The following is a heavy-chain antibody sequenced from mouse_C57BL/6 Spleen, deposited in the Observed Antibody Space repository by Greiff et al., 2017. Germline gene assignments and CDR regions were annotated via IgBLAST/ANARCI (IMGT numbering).Heavy chain of an antibody. CDR3: ARRMITRIAIDY. CDR2: INPNNGGT. CDR1: GYTFTDYY. Sequence: SGYTFTDYYMNWVKQSHGKSLEWIGDINPNNGGTSYNQKFKGKATLTVDKSSSTAYMELRSLTSEDSAVYYCARRMITRIAIDYWGQGTSVTVSS. D-gene: IGHD2-4*01. V-gene: IGHV1-26*01. J-gene: IGHJ4*01.